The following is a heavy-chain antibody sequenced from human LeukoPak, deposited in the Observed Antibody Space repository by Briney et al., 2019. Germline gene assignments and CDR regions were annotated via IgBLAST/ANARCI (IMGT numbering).Heavy chain of an antibody. J-gene: IGHJ4*02. CDR2: IYYSGST. CDR3: ATEGYDSSGYPFNY. D-gene: IGHD3-22*01. CDR1: GGSFSGYY. Sequence: SETLSLTCAVYGGSFSGYYWSWIRQPPGKGLEWIGYIYYSGSTYYNPSLKSRVTISVDTSKNQFSLKLSSVTAADTAVYYCATEGYDSSGYPFNYWGQGTLVTVSS. V-gene: IGHV4-59*06.